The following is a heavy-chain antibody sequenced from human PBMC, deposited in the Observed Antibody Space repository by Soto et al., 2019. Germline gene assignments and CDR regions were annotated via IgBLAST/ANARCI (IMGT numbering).Heavy chain of an antibody. CDR1: GFSLTTSGVG. D-gene: IGHD3-3*01. CDR3: AHRVLRTVFGLVTTTAIYFDF. CDR2: IYWDVDK. J-gene: IGHJ4*02. Sequence: QITLNESGPTLVKPTQTLTLTCTFSGFSLTTSGVGVGWIRQSPGKAPEWLALIYWDVDKRYSPCLKSRHTSTKDTAKDQVVLTMANLDPADTATYYCAHRVLRTVFGLVTTTAIYFDFWGQGTPVAVSS. V-gene: IGHV2-5*02.